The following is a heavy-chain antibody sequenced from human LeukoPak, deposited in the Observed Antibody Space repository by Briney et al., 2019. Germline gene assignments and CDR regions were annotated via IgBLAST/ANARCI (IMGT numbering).Heavy chain of an antibody. V-gene: IGHV4-59*01. J-gene: IGHJ3*02. Sequence: SETLSLTCTVSGGSITSYYWTWIRQPPGKELEWIGYIYDSGNTNYNPSLKSRVTISVDTSKNQFSLKLSSVTAADTAVYYCATWVRVVYAFDIWGQGTTVTVSS. D-gene: IGHD2-15*01. CDR3: ATWVRVVYAFDI. CDR1: GGSITSYY. CDR2: IYDSGNT.